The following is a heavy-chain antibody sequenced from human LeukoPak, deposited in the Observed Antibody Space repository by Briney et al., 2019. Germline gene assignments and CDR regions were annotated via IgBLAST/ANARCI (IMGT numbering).Heavy chain of an antibody. CDR1: GFTFSTYS. CDR2: ISSISSII. D-gene: IGHD6-13*01. CDR3: TRSRPGTEAGQPNFDY. V-gene: IGHV3-48*01. J-gene: IGHJ4*02. Sequence: GGSLRLSCAASGFTFSTYSMSWVRQAPGRGLEWVSYISSISSIIYYADSVKGRFTISRDNARNSLYLQMNSLRAEDTAVYYCTRSRPGTEAGQPNFDYWGQGTLVTVSS.